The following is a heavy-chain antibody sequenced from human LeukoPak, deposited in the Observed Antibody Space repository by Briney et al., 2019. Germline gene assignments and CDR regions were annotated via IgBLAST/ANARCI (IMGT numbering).Heavy chain of an antibody. D-gene: IGHD2-2*01. CDR2: INSDGSST. V-gene: IGHV3-74*01. CDR3: ARGDCSSTSCYAFDY. J-gene: IGHJ4*02. Sequence: GGSLRLSSAASGFTFSSYWMHWVRQAPGKGLVWVSRINSDGSSTSYADSVKGRFTISRDNAKNTLYLQMNSLRAEDTAVYYCARGDCSSTSCYAFDYWGQGTLVTVSS. CDR1: GFTFSSYW.